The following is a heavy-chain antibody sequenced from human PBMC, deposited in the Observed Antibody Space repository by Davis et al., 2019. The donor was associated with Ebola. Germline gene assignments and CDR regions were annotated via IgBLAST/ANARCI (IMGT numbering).Heavy chain of an antibody. J-gene: IGHJ3*02. V-gene: IGHV3-48*02. Sequence: SVKGRFTISRDNAKNSLYLQMNSLRDEVTAVYYCVREGGRAPYGSGSYYGENAFDIWGQGTMVTVSS. CDR3: VREGGRAPYGSGSYYGENAFDI. D-gene: IGHD3-10*01.